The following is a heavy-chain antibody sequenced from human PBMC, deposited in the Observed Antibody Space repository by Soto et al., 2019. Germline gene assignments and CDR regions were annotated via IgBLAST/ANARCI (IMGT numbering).Heavy chain of an antibody. CDR1: GYTFTSYQ. CDR2: INPSGGRI. Sequence: QMQLVQSGAEVKKPGASVKVSCKASGYTFTSYQMHWVRQAPGQGLEWMGIINPSGGRIRYAPRFQGRVMMTRDTSTTTVYMELRSLRSEDTAVYYCARDEPPTTTGVGPSYTMDVWGQGTKVTVS. D-gene: IGHD3-3*01. J-gene: IGHJ6*02. V-gene: IGHV1-46*01. CDR3: ARDEPPTTTGVGPSYTMDV.